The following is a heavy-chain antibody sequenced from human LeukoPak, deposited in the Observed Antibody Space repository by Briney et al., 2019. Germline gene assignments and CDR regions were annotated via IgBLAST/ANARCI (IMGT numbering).Heavy chain of an antibody. D-gene: IGHD2-15*01. J-gene: IGHJ6*03. CDR1: GYTFTSYD. V-gene: IGHV1-8*01. CDR2: LNPNIAHR. Sequence: VSVKVSWKASGYTFTSYDSFWVRYDTGQGLEWRGGLNPNIAHRGYAQKSQCRVTMIRNPSISTAYRELSSLRSENTAVYDCARAGGGYWSGDTCYSNYYDYMDVWGNGTTVTVFS. CDR3: ARAGGGYWSGDTCYSNYYDYMDV.